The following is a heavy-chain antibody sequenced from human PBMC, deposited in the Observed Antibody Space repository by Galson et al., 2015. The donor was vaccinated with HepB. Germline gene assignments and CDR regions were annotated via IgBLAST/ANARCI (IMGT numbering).Heavy chain of an antibody. CDR2: ISYDGSNK. CDR3: AKDARGYYYDSSGYIDY. Sequence: SLRLSCAASGFTFSSYGMHWVRQAPGKGLEWVAVISYDGSNKYYADSVKGRFTISRDNSKNTLYLQVNSLRAEDTAVYYCAKDARGYYYDSSGYIDYWGQGTLVTVSS. V-gene: IGHV3-30*18. CDR1: GFTFSSYG. D-gene: IGHD3-22*01. J-gene: IGHJ4*02.